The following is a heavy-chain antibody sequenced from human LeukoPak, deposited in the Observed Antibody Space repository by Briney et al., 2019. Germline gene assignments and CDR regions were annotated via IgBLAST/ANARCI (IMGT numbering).Heavy chain of an antibody. CDR2: INPNSGGT. V-gene: IGHV1-2*02. CDR3: ARGDDYGDYTGYY. Sequence: ASMKVSCKTSGYTFTGYYVHWVRQAPGQGLEWVGWINPNSGGTNYAQKFQGRVTMTRDTSISTAYVELSRLRSDDTAVYYCARGDDYGDYTGYYWGQGTLVTVSS. D-gene: IGHD4-17*01. J-gene: IGHJ4*02. CDR1: GYTFTGYY.